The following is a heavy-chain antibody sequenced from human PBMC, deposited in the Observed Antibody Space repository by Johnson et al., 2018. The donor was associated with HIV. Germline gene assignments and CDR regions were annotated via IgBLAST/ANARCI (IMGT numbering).Heavy chain of an antibody. CDR2: ISSSGGTI. V-gene: IGHV3-11*04. D-gene: IGHD1-26*01. J-gene: IGHJ3*01. CDR1: RFTFSDYY. Sequence: QVQLVESGGGLVKPGGSLRLSCAASRFTFSDYYMSWIRQTPGKGLEWVSYISSSGGTIYYADSVKGRFSISRDNAKNSLYLQMNSLRAEDTAVYYCAREGVSGSYYDAFDLWGQGTMVTVSS. CDR3: AREGVSGSYYDAFDL.